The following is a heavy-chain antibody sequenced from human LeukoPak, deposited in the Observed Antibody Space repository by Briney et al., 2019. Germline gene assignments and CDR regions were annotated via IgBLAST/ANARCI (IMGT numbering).Heavy chain of an antibody. CDR3: ARGSPPCNIGDY. Sequence: ASVKVSCKSSGYTFTSYGISWLRQPPAQGLEWMGWISAYNGNKNYAQKLQGRVTMTTDTSTSTAYMELRSLRSDDTAVYYCARGSPPCNIGDYWGQGTLVTVSS. V-gene: IGHV1-18*01. CDR1: GYTFTSYG. D-gene: IGHD2/OR15-2a*01. J-gene: IGHJ4*02. CDR2: ISAYNGNK.